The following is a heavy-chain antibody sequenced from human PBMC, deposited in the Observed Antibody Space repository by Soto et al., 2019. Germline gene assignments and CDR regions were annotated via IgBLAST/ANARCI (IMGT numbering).Heavy chain of an antibody. CDR3: ARGAVAARLGWFDP. Sequence: QTLALTCASSGYRGSSNIAACNCIRQSPSRGLEWLGRTYYRSKWYNDYAVSVKSRITINPDTSKNQFSLQLNSVTPEDTAVYYCARGAVAARLGWFDPWGQGTLVTVSS. CDR2: TYYRSKWYN. CDR1: GYRGSSNIAA. J-gene: IGHJ5*02. V-gene: IGHV6-1*01. D-gene: IGHD6-6*01.